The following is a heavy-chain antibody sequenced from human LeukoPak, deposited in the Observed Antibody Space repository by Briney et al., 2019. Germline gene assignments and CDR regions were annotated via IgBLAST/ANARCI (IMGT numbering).Heavy chain of an antibody. V-gene: IGHV1-2*02. D-gene: IGHD2-2*01. Sequence: ASVKVSCKASGYTFTGYYMHWVRQAPGQGLVWMGWINPNSGGTNYAQKFQGRVTMTRDTSISTAYMELSRLRSDDTAVYYCARDLSQLDYGMDVWGQGTTVTVSS. J-gene: IGHJ6*02. CDR3: ARDLSQLDYGMDV. CDR2: INPNSGGT. CDR1: GYTFTGYY.